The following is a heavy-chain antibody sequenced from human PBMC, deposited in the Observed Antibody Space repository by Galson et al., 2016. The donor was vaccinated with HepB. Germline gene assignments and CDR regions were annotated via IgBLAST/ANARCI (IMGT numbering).Heavy chain of an antibody. V-gene: IGHV3-30*19. CDR2: ISYAGSDK. Sequence: SLRLSCAASGFKFSTYGMHWVRQAPGKGLEWVAVISYAGSDKYYADCVKGRFTISRDNYKNTLYLQMNSLRAEDTAVYYCASSDYDILTGYYNVPYWGQGTLVTVSS. D-gene: IGHD3-9*01. J-gene: IGHJ4*02. CDR1: GFKFSTYG. CDR3: ASSDYDILTGYYNVPY.